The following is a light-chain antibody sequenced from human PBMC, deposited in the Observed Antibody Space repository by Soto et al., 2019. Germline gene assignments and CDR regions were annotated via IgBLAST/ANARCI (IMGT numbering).Light chain of an antibody. CDR1: QSVSSN. V-gene: IGKV3-15*01. Sequence: EIVMTQSPATLSVSPGERATHSCRASQSVSSNLAWYQHKPVQTPRRLIFATASRAASVPATFSGGRSGTEFSLTINSLQSEDFAVYYCQRYHNWPLTFGGGTKV. J-gene: IGKJ4*01. CDR2: ATA. CDR3: QRYHNWPLT.